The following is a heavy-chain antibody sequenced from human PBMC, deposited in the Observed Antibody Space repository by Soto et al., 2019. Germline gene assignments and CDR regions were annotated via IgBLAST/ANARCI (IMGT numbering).Heavy chain of an antibody. Sequence: TSETLSLTCTVSGGSISSYYWSWIRQPPGKGLEWIGYIYYSGSTNYNPSLKSRVTISVDTSKNQFSLKLSSVTAADTAVYYCAREEAGFCSGQPVGWFDPWGQGTLVTVSS. CDR1: GGSISSYY. J-gene: IGHJ5*02. CDR3: AREEAGFCSGQPVGWFDP. V-gene: IGHV4-59*12. CDR2: IYYSGST. D-gene: IGHD3-3*01.